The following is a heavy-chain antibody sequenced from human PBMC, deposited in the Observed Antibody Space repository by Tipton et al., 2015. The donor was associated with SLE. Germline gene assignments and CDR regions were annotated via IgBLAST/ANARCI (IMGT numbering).Heavy chain of an antibody. CDR2: ISSSGNT. Sequence: SLRLSCAASGFTFNNYAIHWIRQAPGKGLEYVSAISSSGNTYYADSVKGRFTISRDNSKNTLDLQMGSLRAEDTAVYYCARQGGMTGTTFPSDIWGQGTMVTVSS. CDR3: ARQGGMTGTTFPSDI. J-gene: IGHJ3*02. D-gene: IGHD1-7*01. CDR1: GFTFNNYA. V-gene: IGHV3-64*02.